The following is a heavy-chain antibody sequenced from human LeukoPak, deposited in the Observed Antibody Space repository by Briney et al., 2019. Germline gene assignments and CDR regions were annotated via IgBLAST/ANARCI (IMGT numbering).Heavy chain of an antibody. CDR1: GYTFTSYG. D-gene: IGHD3-22*01. J-gene: IGHJ4*02. CDR3: ARDRYYYDSSGSYWFLGFDY. Sequence: ASVKVSCKASGYTFTSYGISWVRQAPGQGLEWMGWISAYNGNTNYAQKLQGRVTMTTDTSTSTAYMELRSLRSDDTAVYYCARDRYYYDSSGSYWFLGFDYWGQGALVTVSS. V-gene: IGHV1-18*01. CDR2: ISAYNGNT.